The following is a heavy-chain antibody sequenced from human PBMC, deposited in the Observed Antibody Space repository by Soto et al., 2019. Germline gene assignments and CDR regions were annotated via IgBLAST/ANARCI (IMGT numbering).Heavy chain of an antibody. CDR3: ASAKAPAAPFRDYYYGMDV. CDR2: INHSGST. V-gene: IGHV4-34*01. J-gene: IGHJ6*02. CDR1: GGSFSGYY. D-gene: IGHD2-2*01. Sequence: QVQLQQWGAGLLKPSETLSLTCAVYGGSFSGYYWNWIRQPPGKGLEWIGEINHSGSTDYNPSLRSRVTRSVDTAKTQLSLKLTSVTAADTAVYYCASAKAPAAPFRDYYYGMDVWGQGTTVTVSS.